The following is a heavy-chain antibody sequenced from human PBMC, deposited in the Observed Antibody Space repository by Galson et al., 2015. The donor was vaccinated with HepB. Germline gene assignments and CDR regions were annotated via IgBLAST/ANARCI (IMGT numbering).Heavy chain of an antibody. V-gene: IGHV3-23*01. J-gene: IGHJ4*02. CDR3: AQGRTGVRGVSMGVYFDF. Sequence: SLRLSCATSGFTFNNYAMTWVRQAPGKGLEWVSAISGGGGSTYYADSVKGRFTISRDNSKNTLYLQMNSLRAEDTAVYFCAQGRTGVRGVSMGVYFDFWGQGTLVSVSS. D-gene: IGHD3-10*01. CDR1: GFTFNNYA. CDR2: ISGGGGST.